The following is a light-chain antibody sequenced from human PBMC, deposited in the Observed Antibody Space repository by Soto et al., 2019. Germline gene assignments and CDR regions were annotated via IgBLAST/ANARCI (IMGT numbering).Light chain of an antibody. Sequence: QSVLTQPPSVSGSPGQSVTISCTGTSSDVGSYNRVSWYQQPPGTAPKVVIYDVSNRPSGVPDRFSGSKSGNTASLTISGLQAEDEYDYYCSSYTSSSTYVFGTGTKVTVL. V-gene: IGLV2-18*02. CDR3: SSYTSSSTYV. J-gene: IGLJ1*01. CDR1: SSDVGSYNR. CDR2: DVS.